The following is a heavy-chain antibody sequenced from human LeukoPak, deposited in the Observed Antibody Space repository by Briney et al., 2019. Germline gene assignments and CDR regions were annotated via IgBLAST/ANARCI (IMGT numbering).Heavy chain of an antibody. CDR2: ISYDGSNK. V-gene: IGHV3-30*18. Sequence: GGSLRLSCAASGFTFSNYAIQWVRQAPSKGLEWVAVISYDGSNKYYLDSVKGRFTISRDNSKNTVSLQMNSLRPEDTAVYYCAKDHIPNADGAFDIWGQGTMVTVSS. D-gene: IGHD2-2*01. J-gene: IGHJ3*02. CDR3: AKDHIPNADGAFDI. CDR1: GFTFSNYA.